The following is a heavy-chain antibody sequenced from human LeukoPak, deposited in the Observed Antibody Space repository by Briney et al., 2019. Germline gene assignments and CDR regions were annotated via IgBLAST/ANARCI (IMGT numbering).Heavy chain of an antibody. CDR1: VYTFTSYG. Sequence: ASVKVSCKSSVYTFTSYGISWVRQAPGQGLEGMGWISAYNGITTYAQKLQGRVTMTTDTSTSTAYTELRSLRSDDTAVYYCASKVGYGGKILDYWGQGTLVTVSS. CDR3: ASKVGYGGKILDY. CDR2: ISAYNGIT. J-gene: IGHJ4*02. V-gene: IGHV1-18*01. D-gene: IGHD4-23*01.